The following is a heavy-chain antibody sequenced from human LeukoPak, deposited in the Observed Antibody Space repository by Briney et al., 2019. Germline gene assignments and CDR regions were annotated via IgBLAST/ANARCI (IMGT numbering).Heavy chain of an antibody. CDR2: IYYSGST. CDR1: GGSISSSSYY. J-gene: IGHJ4*02. V-gene: IGHV4-39*01. D-gene: IGHD3-9*01. CDR3: ARGSSSGGRYFDWLSDY. Sequence: SETLSLTCTVSGGSISSSSYYWGWIRQPPGKGLEWIGSIYYSGSTYYNPSLKSRVTISVDTSKNQFSLKLSSVTAADTAVYYCARGSSSGGRYFDWLSDYWGQGTLVTVSS.